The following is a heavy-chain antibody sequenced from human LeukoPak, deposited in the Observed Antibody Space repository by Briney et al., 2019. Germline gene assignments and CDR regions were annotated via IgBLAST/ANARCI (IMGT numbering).Heavy chain of an antibody. J-gene: IGHJ4*02. CDR1: GFTFSSYE. CDR3: ARDQQWLPDY. V-gene: IGHV3-48*03. D-gene: IGHD6-19*01. CDR2: INTSGRIK. Sequence: GGSLRLSCAASGFTFSSYEMNWVRQAPGKGLEWLSYINTSGRIKYYADSVKGRFTISRDNSKNSLYLQMNSLRAEDTAVYYCARDQQWLPDYWGQGTLVTVSS.